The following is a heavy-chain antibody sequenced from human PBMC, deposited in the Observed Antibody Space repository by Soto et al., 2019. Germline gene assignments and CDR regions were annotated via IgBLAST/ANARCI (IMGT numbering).Heavy chain of an antibody. CDR3: ANRNNSGSYYGPYYYYGMDV. CDR2: IIPIFGTA. D-gene: IGHD1-26*01. Sequence: SVKVSCKASGGTFSSYAISWVRQAPGQGLEWMGGIIPIFGTANYAQKFQGRVTITADESTSTAYMELSSLRSEDTAVYYCANRNNSGSYYGPYYYYGMDVWGQGTTVTVSS. J-gene: IGHJ6*02. CDR1: GGTFSSYA. V-gene: IGHV1-69*13.